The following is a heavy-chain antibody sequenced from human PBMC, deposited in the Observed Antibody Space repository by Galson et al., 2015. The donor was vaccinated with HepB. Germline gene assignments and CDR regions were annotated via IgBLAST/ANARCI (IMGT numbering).Heavy chain of an antibody. Sequence: SLRLSCAASGFTFSSYEMNWVRQAPGKGLEWVPYISSSGSTIYYADSVKGRFTISRDNAKNSLYLQMNSLRAEDTAVYYCARDTTIQYSSGLAYWGQGTLVTVSS. CDR1: GFTFSSYE. V-gene: IGHV3-48*03. CDR2: ISSSGSTI. CDR3: ARDTTIQYSSGLAY. D-gene: IGHD6-19*01. J-gene: IGHJ4*02.